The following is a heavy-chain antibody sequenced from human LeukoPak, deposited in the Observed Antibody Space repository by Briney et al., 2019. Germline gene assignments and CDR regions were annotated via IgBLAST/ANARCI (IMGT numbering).Heavy chain of an antibody. D-gene: IGHD2-2*01. CDR1: GYTFTSYD. J-gene: IGHJ4*02. CDR2: MNPNSGNT. V-gene: IGHV1-8*01. CDR3: ARDPRYCSSTSCKRGWYYFDY. Sequence: ASVKVSCKASGYTFTSYDINWVRQATGQGLEWMGWMNPNSGNTGYAQKFQGRVTMTRNTSISTAYMELSSLRSEDTAVYYCARDPRYCSSTSCKRGWYYFDYWGQGTLVTVSS.